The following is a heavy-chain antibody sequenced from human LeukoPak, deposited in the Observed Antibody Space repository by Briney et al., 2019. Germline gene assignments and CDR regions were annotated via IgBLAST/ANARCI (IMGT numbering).Heavy chain of an antibody. V-gene: IGHV4-30-2*01. Sequence: SETLSLTCTVSGGSISSGGYSWSWIRQPPGKGLEWIGYIYHSGSTYYNPSLKSRVTISVDRSKNQFSLKLSSVTAADTAVYYCARSVEMGPHYDFWSGYFDYWGQGTLVTVSS. D-gene: IGHD3-3*01. CDR2: IYHSGST. CDR1: GGSISSGGYS. J-gene: IGHJ4*02. CDR3: ARSVEMGPHYDFWSGYFDY.